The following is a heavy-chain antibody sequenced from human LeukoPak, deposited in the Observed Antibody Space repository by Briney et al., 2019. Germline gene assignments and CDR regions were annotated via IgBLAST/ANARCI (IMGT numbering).Heavy chain of an antibody. CDR1: GFTFDDYG. CDR2: INWNGGST. D-gene: IGHD2-15*01. CDR3: ARRARYCSGGSCYSGAFDI. J-gene: IGHJ3*02. V-gene: IGHV3-20*01. Sequence: GGSLRLSCAASGFTFDDYGVSWVRQAPGKGLEWVSGINWNGGSTGYADSVKGRFTISRDNAKNSLYLQMNSLRAEDTALYHCARRARYCSGGSCYSGAFDIWGQGTMVTVSS.